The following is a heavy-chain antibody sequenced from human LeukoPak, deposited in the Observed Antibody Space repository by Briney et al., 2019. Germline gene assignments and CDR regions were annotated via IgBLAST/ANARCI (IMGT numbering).Heavy chain of an antibody. J-gene: IGHJ4*02. Sequence: PGGSLRLSCAASGFTFTKYWMTWVRQAPGKGLEWVANIKQDGSEKFYVDSVKGRFTISRDNAKNSLDLQMNSLRAEDTALYYCAKDREWELLSGFDYWGQGTLVTVSS. CDR3: AKDREWELLSGFDY. V-gene: IGHV3-7*03. CDR2: IKQDGSEK. D-gene: IGHD1-26*01. CDR1: GFTFTKYW.